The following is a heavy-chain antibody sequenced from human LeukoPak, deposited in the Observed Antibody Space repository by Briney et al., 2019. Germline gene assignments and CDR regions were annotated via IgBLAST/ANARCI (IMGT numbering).Heavy chain of an antibody. CDR2: IYTSGST. V-gene: IGHV4-61*02. J-gene: IGHJ4*02. CDR3: ARVLREWLVHGDEYYFDY. Sequence: SETLSLTCTVSGGSISGGIYYWSWIRQPAGKGLEWIGRIYTSGSTNYNPSLKSRVTMSVDTSKNQFSLKLSSVTAADTAVYYCARVLREWLVHGDEYYFDYWGQGTLVTVSS. CDR1: GGSISGGIYY. D-gene: IGHD6-19*01.